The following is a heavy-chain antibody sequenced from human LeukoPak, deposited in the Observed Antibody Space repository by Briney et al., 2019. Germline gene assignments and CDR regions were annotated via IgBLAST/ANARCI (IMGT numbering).Heavy chain of an antibody. J-gene: IGHJ5*02. Sequence: ASVKVSCKASGYTFTSYGISWVRQAPGQGLEWMGWISAYNGNTNYAQKLQGRVTMTTDTSTSTAYMELRSLRSDDTAVYYCARGEGITGTTGWFDPWGQGTLVTVSS. CDR1: GYTFTSYG. D-gene: IGHD1-7*01. V-gene: IGHV1-18*01. CDR2: ISAYNGNT. CDR3: ARGEGITGTTGWFDP.